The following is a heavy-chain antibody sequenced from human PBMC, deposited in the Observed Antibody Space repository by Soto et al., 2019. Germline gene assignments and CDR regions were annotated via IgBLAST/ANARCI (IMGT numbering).Heavy chain of an antibody. J-gene: IGHJ6*02. V-gene: IGHV4-31*03. Sequence: TLSLTCTVSGFSISSGGYYWSWIRQHPGKGLEWIGYIYYSGSTYYNPSLKSRVTISVDTSKNQFSLKLSSVTAADTAVYYCARDYDFWSGPAGDYYYYGMDVWGQGTTGTVSS. CDR3: ARDYDFWSGPAGDYYYYGMDV. CDR1: GFSISSGGYY. CDR2: IYYSGST. D-gene: IGHD3-3*01.